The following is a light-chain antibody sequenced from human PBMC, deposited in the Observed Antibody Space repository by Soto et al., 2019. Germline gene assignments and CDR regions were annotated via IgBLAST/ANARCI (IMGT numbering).Light chain of an antibody. CDR3: QQYGRSPKT. Sequence: VLTQSPGTLSLSPGERATLSCRASQSVDSNYLAWYQQKPGQAPRLLIYGASTRATGIPDRFSGSGSGTDFPLTISRLEPEDFAVYYCQQYGRSPKTFGQGTKVEIK. CDR1: QSVDSNY. CDR2: GAS. V-gene: IGKV3-20*01. J-gene: IGKJ1*01.